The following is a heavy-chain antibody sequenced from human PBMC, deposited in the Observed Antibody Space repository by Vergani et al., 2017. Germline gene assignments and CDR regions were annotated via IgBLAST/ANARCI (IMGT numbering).Heavy chain of an antibody. J-gene: IGHJ4*02. CDR1: AFKFYSYT. V-gene: IGHV3-23*01. Sequence: EVQLLESGGGLVQPGGSLRLSCEAFAFKFYSYTMTWVRQAPGKGLEWVSFINNRGVAKYYADAVKGRFTISRDNSKNMLYLQMNSLRVEDTAIYYCEKDDSSSERFLDSWGQGSLVTVSS. CDR2: INNRGVAK. CDR3: EKDDSSSERFLDS. D-gene: IGHD6-13*01.